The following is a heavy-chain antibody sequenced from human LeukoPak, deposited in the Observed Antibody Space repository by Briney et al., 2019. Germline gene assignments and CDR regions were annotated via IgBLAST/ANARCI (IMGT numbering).Heavy chain of an antibody. D-gene: IGHD3-22*01. CDR2: IYYSGST. J-gene: IGHJ4*02. CDR3: ARVRYYYDSSGFDY. V-gene: IGHV4-59*01. CDR1: GGSINSYY. Sequence: SETLSLTCTVSGGSINSYYWTWIRQPPEKGLEWIGYIYYSGSTNYNPSLKSRVTISVDTSKNQFSLKLSSVTAADTAVYYCARVRYYYDSSGFDYWGQGTLVAVSS.